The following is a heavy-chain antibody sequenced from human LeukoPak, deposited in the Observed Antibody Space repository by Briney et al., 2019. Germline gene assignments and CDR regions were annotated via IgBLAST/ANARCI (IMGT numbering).Heavy chain of an antibody. Sequence: PWETLSLTCTVSGGSISSSSYYWGWIRQPPGKGLKWIGSIYYSGSTYYNPSLKSRVTISVDTSKNQFSLKLSSVTAADTAVYYCAADYVWGSYQSTGNWFDPWGQGTLVTVSS. CDR3: AADYVWGSYQSTGNWFDP. J-gene: IGHJ5*02. CDR2: IYYSGST. CDR1: GGSISSSSYY. D-gene: IGHD3-16*02. V-gene: IGHV4-39*07.